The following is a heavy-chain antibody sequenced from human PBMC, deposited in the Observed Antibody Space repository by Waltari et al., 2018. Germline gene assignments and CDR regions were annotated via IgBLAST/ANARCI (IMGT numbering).Heavy chain of an antibody. CDR1: GFTFSTYW. D-gene: IGHD3-10*01. J-gene: IGHJ6*02. Sequence: EVELVESGGGLIQPGGSLRLSCVPSGFTFSTYWMPWVRQAPGKGLVWVSRINSDGSTTAYADSVKGRFTISRDNAKNTLYLQINSLTGEDTAVYYCARDLSYGSGSYNGMDAWGQGTTVTASS. CDR2: INSDGSTT. CDR3: ARDLSYGSGSYNGMDA. V-gene: IGHV3-74*01.